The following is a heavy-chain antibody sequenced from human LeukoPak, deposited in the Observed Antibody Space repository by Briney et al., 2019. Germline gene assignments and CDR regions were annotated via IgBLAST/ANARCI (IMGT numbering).Heavy chain of an antibody. V-gene: IGHV1-69*04. CDR1: GGTFSSYA. J-gene: IGHJ1*01. D-gene: IGHD3-16*01. CDR2: IIPILGIA. CDR3: ARGPGGYFQH. Sequence: ASVKVSCKASGGTFSSYAISWVRQAPGQGLEWMGRIIPILGIANYAQKFQGRVTITADKSTSTVYMELSSLRSEDTAVYYCARGPGGYFQHWGQGTLVTVSS.